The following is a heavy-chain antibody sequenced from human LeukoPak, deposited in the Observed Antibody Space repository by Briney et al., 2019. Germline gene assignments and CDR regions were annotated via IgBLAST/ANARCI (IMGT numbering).Heavy chain of an antibody. Sequence: ASVKVSCKASGYTFTGYYMHWVRQAPGQELEWMGWIYPNNGGTNYAQNFQGRVTMTRDTSMSTAYMELSSLRSDDTAVYYCARFSGSSNFDYWGQGTLVAVSS. V-gene: IGHV1-2*02. CDR3: ARFSGSSNFDY. D-gene: IGHD1-26*01. J-gene: IGHJ4*02. CDR1: GYTFTGYY. CDR2: IYPNNGGT.